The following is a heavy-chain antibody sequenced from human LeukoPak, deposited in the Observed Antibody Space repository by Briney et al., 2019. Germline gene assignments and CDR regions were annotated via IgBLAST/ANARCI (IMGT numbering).Heavy chain of an antibody. D-gene: IGHD3-10*01. V-gene: IGHV3-23*01. CDR1: GFTFSSYA. J-gene: IGHJ4*02. CDR2: ISGSGVST. Sequence: GGSLRLSCAASGFTFSSYAMSWVRQAPGQGLEWVSAISGSGVSTYYADSVKGRFNMSRDNSKNTLYLQMNSLRAEDTAVYYCFSGAMVRGLFDYWGQGTLVTVSS. CDR3: FSGAMVRGLFDY.